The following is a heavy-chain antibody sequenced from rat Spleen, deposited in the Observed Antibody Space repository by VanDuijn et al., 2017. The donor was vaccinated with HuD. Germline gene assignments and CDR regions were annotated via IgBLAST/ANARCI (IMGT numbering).Heavy chain of an antibody. Sequence: EVQLVESGGGLVQPGRSMKLSCAASGFTFSNYDMAWVRQAPTKGLEWVASISYEGRNTYYGDSVKGRFTISRDNAKGTLYLQMNSLRSEDTANYYLTTNSWEGLFDYWGQGVMVTVSS. CDR2: ISYEGRNT. CDR3: TTNSWEGLFDY. V-gene: IGHV5-22*01. CDR1: GFTFSNYD. D-gene: IGHD5-1*01. J-gene: IGHJ2*01.